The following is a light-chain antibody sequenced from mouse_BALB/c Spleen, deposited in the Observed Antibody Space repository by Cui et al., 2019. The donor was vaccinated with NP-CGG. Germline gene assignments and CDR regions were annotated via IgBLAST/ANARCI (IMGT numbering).Light chain of an antibody. V-gene: IGLV1*01. Sequence: IVTQDSALTTSPGETVTLTCRSSTGAVTTNNYANWVQEKPDHLFTGLIGGTNNRAPGVPARFSGSLIGDKAALTITGAQTEDEAIYFCALWYSNHWVFGGGTKLTVL. CDR2: GTN. J-gene: IGLJ1*01. CDR1: TGAVTTNNY. CDR3: ALWYSNHWV.